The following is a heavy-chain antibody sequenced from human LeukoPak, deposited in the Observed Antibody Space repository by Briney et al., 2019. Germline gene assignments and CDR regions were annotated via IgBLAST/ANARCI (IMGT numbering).Heavy chain of an antibody. D-gene: IGHD3-10*01. J-gene: IGHJ3*02. Sequence: GESLKISCKVSGYSFTSYWIGWVRQMPGKGLEWMGIIYPGDSDTRYSPSFQGQVTISADKSISTAYLQWSSLKASDTAMYYCARRSITMVRGVISDDAFDIWGQGTMVTVSS. CDR1: GYSFTSYW. V-gene: IGHV5-51*01. CDR2: IYPGDSDT. CDR3: ARRSITMVRGVISDDAFDI.